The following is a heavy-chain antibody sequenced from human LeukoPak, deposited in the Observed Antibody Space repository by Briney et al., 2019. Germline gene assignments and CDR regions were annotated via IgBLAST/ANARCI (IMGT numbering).Heavy chain of an antibody. V-gene: IGHV3-23*01. Sequence: GGSLRLSCAASGFTFSTYAMSWVRQAPGKGLEWVSGISGSDGRTYYADSVKGRFTISRDNSKNTLYLQMNSLRAEDTAVYYCGRRISYYYGMDVWGQGTTVTVSS. J-gene: IGHJ6*02. CDR3: GRRISYYYGMDV. CDR1: GFTFSTYA. CDR2: ISGSDGRT.